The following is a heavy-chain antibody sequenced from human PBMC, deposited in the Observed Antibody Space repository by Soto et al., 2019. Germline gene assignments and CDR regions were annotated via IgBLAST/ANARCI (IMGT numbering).Heavy chain of an antibody. CDR1: GYTFFTYD. CDR2: ISTYSGDT. Sequence: QVHLVQSGVEVKTPGASVKVSCQASGYTFFTYDISWVRQAPGQGLEWMGWISTYSGDTKYAQKFRGRGTMATDAATSTAYLELRSLRSDDRAVYYCARHHGPTTSENWFDPWGQGTLVTVSS. J-gene: IGHJ5*02. V-gene: IGHV1-18*01. D-gene: IGHD5-12*01. CDR3: ARHHGPTTSENWFDP.